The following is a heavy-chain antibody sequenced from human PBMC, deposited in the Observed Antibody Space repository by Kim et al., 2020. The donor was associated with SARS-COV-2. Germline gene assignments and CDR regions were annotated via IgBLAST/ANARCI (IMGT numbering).Heavy chain of an antibody. D-gene: IGHD3-10*01. Sequence: GGSLRLSCAASGFTFSSYDMHWVRQATGKGLEWVSAIGTAGDTYYPGSVKGRVTISRGNAKNSLYLQMNSLRAGETAVYYCARGDGSGAHGYYYYYYGMGVWGQGTPVTVSS. CDR2: IGTAGDT. V-gene: IGHV3-13*01. CDR3: ARGDGSGAHGYYYYYYGMGV. CDR1: GFTFSSYD. J-gene: IGHJ6*02.